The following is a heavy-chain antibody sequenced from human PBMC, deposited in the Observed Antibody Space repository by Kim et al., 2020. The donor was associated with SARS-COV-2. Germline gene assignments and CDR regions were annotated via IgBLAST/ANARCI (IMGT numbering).Heavy chain of an antibody. CDR1: GYTFTSYG. CDR2: ISAYNGNT. Sequence: ASVKVSCKASGYTFTSYGISWVRRAPGQGLEWMGWISAYNGNTNYAQKLQGRVTMTTDTSTSTAYMELRSLRSDDTAVYYCATTATAYYDILTGYYYYYVMDVWGQGTTVTVSS. J-gene: IGHJ6*02. V-gene: IGHV1-18*01. CDR3: ATTATAYYDILTGYYYYYVMDV. D-gene: IGHD3-9*01.